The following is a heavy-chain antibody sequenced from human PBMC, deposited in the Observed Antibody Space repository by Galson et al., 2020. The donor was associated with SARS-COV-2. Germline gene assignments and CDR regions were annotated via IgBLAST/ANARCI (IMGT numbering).Heavy chain of an antibody. CDR1: GYRFSSYG. CDR3: ARVPGVMGPGAHFDY. V-gene: IGHV1-18*04. D-gene: IGHD3-16*01. J-gene: IGHJ4*02. Sequence: ASVKVSCTASGYRFSSYGFSWVRQAPGQGLEWLGWISAHTGNTYYAQRFQDRVTLTTDTSTRIGYMNLRSLISDDTAVYYCARVPGVMGPGAHFDYWCQGALVTVSS. CDR2: ISAHTGNT.